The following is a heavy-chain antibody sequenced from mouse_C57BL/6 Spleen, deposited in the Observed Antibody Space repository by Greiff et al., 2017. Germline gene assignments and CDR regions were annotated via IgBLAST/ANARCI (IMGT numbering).Heavy chain of an antibody. Sequence: VQLQQSGPGLVQPSQSLSITCTVSGFSLTSYGVHWVRQSPGKGLEWLGVIWSGGSTDYYAAFISRMSSSKNNSKSKVFFKMNSLQAYDTAIYYCARRGFAMDYWGQGTSVTVSS. V-gene: IGHV2-2*01. CDR2: IWSGGST. J-gene: IGHJ4*01. CDR1: GFSLTSYG. CDR3: ARRGFAMDY.